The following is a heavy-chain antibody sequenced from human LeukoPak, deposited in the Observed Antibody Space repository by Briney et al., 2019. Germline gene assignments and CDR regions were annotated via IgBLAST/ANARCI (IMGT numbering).Heavy chain of an antibody. D-gene: IGHD1-26*01. Sequence: ASVKVSCKASGYTFTSYGINWVRRATGQGLEWMGYTNPNSGNTAYAQKFQGRVTMTTDTSISTAYMELSSLRSEDTAVYYCVREQFDPWGQGTLVTVSS. CDR2: TNPNSGNT. CDR3: VREQFDP. V-gene: IGHV1-8*02. CDR1: GYTFTSYG. J-gene: IGHJ5*02.